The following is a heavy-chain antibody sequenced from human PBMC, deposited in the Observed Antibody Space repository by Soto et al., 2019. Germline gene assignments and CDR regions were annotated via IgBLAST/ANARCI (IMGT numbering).Heavy chain of an antibody. J-gene: IGHJ2*01. V-gene: IGHV1-69*06. CDR1: GGTFITYT. CDR2: IIPVSTTT. D-gene: IGHD2-15*01. Sequence: QVQLVQSGAEVKKPGSSVKVSCKASGGTFITYTVSWVRQAPGQGLEWMGGIIPVSTTTSYAQKFQGRVTITADKSTSTTYMELISLRSDDTAVYYCAKGRAGCSGGSCPLGWYFDLWGRGTLVTVSS. CDR3: AKGRAGCSGGSCPLGWYFDL.